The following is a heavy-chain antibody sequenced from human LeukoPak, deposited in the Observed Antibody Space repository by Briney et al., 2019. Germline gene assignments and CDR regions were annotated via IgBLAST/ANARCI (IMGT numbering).Heavy chain of an antibody. CDR2: ISSSGSTI. Sequence: PGGSLRLSCSASGFTFSSYAMHWVRQAPGKGLEWVSYISSSGSTIYYADSVKGRFTISRDNAKNSLYLQMNSLRAEDTAVYYCARDRSYGSGFQYGMDVWGKGTTVTVSS. V-gene: IGHV3-48*03. CDR3: ARDRSYGSGFQYGMDV. J-gene: IGHJ6*04. CDR1: GFTFSSYA. D-gene: IGHD3-10*01.